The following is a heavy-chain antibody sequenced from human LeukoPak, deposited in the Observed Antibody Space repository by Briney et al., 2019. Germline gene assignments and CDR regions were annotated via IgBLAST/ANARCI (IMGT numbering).Heavy chain of an antibody. V-gene: IGHV3-33*01. D-gene: IGHD6-13*01. CDR1: GFTFSSFG. J-gene: IGHJ4*02. CDR3: ARAYSGIAAAGIDY. CDR2: IWYDGSSK. Sequence: GGSLRLSCAASGFTFSSFGMHWVRQAPGKGLEWVAVIWYDGSSKYYADSVKGRFTISRDNSKNTLYLQMNSLRAEDTAVFYCARAYSGIAAAGIDYWGQGTLVTVSS.